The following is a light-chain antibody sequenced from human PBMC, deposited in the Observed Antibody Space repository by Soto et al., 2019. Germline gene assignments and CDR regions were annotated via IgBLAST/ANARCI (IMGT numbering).Light chain of an antibody. J-gene: IGLJ3*02. CDR3: SSYAGSNNLGV. V-gene: IGLV2-8*01. Sequence: QSALTQPPSASGSPGQSVTISCTGTSSDIGGYNYVSWYQQHPGKAPKVMIYEVSKRPSGVPDCFSGSKSGNTASLTVSGLQPEDEADYYCSSYAGSNNLGVFGGGTKLTVL. CDR2: EVS. CDR1: SSDIGGYNY.